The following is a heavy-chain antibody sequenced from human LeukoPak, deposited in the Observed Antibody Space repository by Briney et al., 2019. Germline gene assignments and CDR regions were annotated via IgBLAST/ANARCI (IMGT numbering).Heavy chain of an antibody. CDR3: ARTARGYSYGYSDY. Sequence: AASVKVSCTASGGTFSSYAISWVRQAPGQGLEWMGRIIPILGIANYAQKFQGRVTITADKSTSTAYMELSSLRSEDTAVYYCARTARGYSYGYSDYWGQGTLVTVSS. J-gene: IGHJ4*02. D-gene: IGHD5-18*01. CDR1: GGTFSSYA. CDR2: IIPILGIA. V-gene: IGHV1-69*04.